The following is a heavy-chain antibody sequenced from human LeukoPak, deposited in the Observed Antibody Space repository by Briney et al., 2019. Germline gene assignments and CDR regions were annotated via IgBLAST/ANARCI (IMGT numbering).Heavy chain of an antibody. CDR2: INHSGST. J-gene: IGHJ5*02. D-gene: IGHD3-10*01. CDR3: ARAPPSRYYGSGSYYLPLNWFDP. Sequence: SETLSLTCAVYGGSFSGYYWSWIRQPPGKGLEWIGEINHSGSTNYNPSLKSRVTISVDTSKNRFSLKLSSVTAADTAVYYCARAPPSRYYGSGSYYLPLNWFDPWGQGTLVTVSS. V-gene: IGHV4-34*01. CDR1: GGSFSGYY.